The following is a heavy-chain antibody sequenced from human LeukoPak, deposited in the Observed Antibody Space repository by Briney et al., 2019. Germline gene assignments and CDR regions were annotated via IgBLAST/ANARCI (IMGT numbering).Heavy chain of an antibody. Sequence: SSETLSLTCTVSGGSISSSSYYWGWIRQPPGKGLEWIGSIYYSGSTYCNPSLKSRVTISVDTSKNQFSLKLSSVTASDTAMYCCARLGSSSLYYYYGMDVWGQGTTVTVSS. CDR2: IYYSGST. J-gene: IGHJ6*02. D-gene: IGHD6-6*01. CDR1: GGSISSSSYY. CDR3: ARLGSSSLYYYYGMDV. V-gene: IGHV4-39*01.